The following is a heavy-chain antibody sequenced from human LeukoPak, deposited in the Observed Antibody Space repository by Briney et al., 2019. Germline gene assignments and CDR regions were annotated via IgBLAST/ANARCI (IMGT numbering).Heavy chain of an antibody. Sequence: PSGTLSLTCAVSGDSLTNDIWWSWVRQSPGKGLEWIGEVYHTGTTNYNPSLKSRVNMSVDKSKNQFSLRLTSVTAADTAVYFCASQSTLAIPLDFWGQGTLVTVSS. J-gene: IGHJ4*02. CDR3: ASQSTLAIPLDF. CDR1: GDSLTNDIW. V-gene: IGHV4-4*02. D-gene: IGHD2-2*02. CDR2: VYHTGTT.